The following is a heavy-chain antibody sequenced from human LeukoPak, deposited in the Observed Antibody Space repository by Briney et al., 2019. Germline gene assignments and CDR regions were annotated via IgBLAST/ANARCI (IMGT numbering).Heavy chain of an antibody. CDR1: GASINGYF. Sequence: SETLSLTCSVSGASINGYFWNWVRQTPEKRLDWIGYVSHTGPTTSNPTLKSRVSITIDTSKSQISLTMTSVTAADSALHYCARDRRGSFYTFDLWGPGTIVSVS. CDR2: VSHTGPT. V-gene: IGHV4-59*01. J-gene: IGHJ3*01. CDR3: ARDRRGSFYTFDL. D-gene: IGHD1-26*01.